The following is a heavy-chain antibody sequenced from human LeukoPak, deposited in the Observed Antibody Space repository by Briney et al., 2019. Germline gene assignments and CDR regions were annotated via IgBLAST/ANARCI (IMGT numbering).Heavy chain of an antibody. D-gene: IGHD3-10*01. J-gene: IGHJ4*02. CDR1: GLTVSSNY. CDR3: ARDGNYYGSGTTYCDY. Sequence: GGSLRLSCAASGLTVSSNYMSWVRQAPGKGLEWLSVIYNGDMTYYAHSVKGRFTISRDNSKNTLYLQMNNLRAEDTAVYYCARDGNYYGSGTTYCDYWGQGTLVTVSS. V-gene: IGHV3-66*01. CDR2: IYNGDMT.